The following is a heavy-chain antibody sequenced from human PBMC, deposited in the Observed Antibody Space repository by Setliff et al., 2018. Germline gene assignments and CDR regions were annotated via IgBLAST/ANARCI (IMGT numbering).Heavy chain of an antibody. D-gene: IGHD5-12*01. V-gene: IGHV4-59*02. J-gene: IGHJ4*02. Sequence: PSETLSLTCTVSGGSVRGYYWSWIRQPPGKGLEFIGYVYYSGTANYSPSLRSRLTISVDTSKNQFSLKLRSVTAADTAVYYCARGGTFRYFDSWGQGAPVTVSS. CDR3: ARGGTFRYFDS. CDR1: GGSVRGYY. CDR2: VYYSGTA.